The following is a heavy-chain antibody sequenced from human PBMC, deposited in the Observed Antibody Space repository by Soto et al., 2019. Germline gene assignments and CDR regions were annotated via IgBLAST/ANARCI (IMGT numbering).Heavy chain of an antibody. Sequence: XSVKVSCKASGYTFTSYAMHWVRQAPGQSLEWVGWINAGNGNTKYSQKFQGRVTITRDTSASTAYMELSSLRSEDTAVYYCARSPSNVLRFLEWLPKPPFDPWGQGTLVTVSS. J-gene: IGHJ5*02. D-gene: IGHD3-3*01. CDR3: ARSPSNVLRFLEWLPKPPFDP. V-gene: IGHV1-3*01. CDR1: GYTFTSYA. CDR2: INAGNGNT.